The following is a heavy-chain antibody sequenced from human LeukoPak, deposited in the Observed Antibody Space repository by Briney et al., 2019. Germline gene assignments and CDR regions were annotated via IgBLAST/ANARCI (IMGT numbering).Heavy chain of an antibody. CDR1: GGSFSGYY. D-gene: IGHD3-22*01. J-gene: IGHJ6*04. CDR3: ARWVIYSEADYGMDV. Sequence: SETLSLTCAVYGGSFSGYYWSWIRQPPGKGLEWIGEINHSGSTNYNPSLKSRVTISVDTSKNQFSLKLSSVTAADTAVYYCARWVIYSEADYGMDVWGKGTTVTVSS. CDR2: INHSGST. V-gene: IGHV4-34*01.